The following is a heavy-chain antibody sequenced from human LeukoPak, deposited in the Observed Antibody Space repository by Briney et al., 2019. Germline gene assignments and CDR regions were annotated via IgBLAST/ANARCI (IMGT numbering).Heavy chain of an antibody. CDR1: GFTFSSYA. V-gene: IGHV3-9*01. D-gene: IGHD3-16*02. CDR3: AKASTARYESYFDY. J-gene: IGHJ4*02. Sequence: PGRSLRLSCAASGFTFSSYAMHWVRQAPGKGLEWVSGISWNSGSIGYADSVKGRFTISRDNARNSLYLQMNSLRAEDTALYYCAKASTARYESYFDYWGQGTLVTVSS. CDR2: ISWNSGSI.